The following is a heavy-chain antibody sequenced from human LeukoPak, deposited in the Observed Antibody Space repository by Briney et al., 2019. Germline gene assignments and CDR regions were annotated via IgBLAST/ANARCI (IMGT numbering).Heavy chain of an antibody. D-gene: IGHD3-22*01. CDR1: GFTFSSYG. J-gene: IGHJ4*02. CDR3: ATDGNYYDSSGYLDY. CDR2: ISYDGSNK. Sequence: GGSLRLSCAASGFTFSSYGMHWVRQAPGKGLEWVAVISYDGSNKYYADSVKGRFTISRDNSKNTLYLQMNSLRAEDTAVYYCATDGNYYDSSGYLDYWGQGTLVTVSS. V-gene: IGHV3-30*03.